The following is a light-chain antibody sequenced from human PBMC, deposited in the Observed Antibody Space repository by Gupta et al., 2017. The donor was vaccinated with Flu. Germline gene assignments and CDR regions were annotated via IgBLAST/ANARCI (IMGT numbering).Light chain of an antibody. J-gene: IGKJ4*01. Sequence: DIVMTQSPDSLSVSLGERVTINCKSSQSLFYSTNSKNYLAWYQHKPGQAPKLLIYGASTRESGVPDRFSGSGSGTDFTLTITKLQAEDVAVYYCQQGVSPPGTFGGGTKVEIK. CDR3: QQGVSPPGT. V-gene: IGKV4-1*01. CDR2: GAS. CDR1: QSLFYSTNSKNY.